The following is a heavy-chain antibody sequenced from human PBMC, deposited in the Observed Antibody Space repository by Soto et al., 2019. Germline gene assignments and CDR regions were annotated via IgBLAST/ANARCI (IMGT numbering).Heavy chain of an antibody. J-gene: IGHJ6*02. CDR3: ARGRDCSGGSCYLTDYGMDV. Sequence: PSETLSLTCTVSGGSVSSGSYYWSWIRQPPGKGLEWIGYIYYSGSTNYNPSLKSRVTISVDTSKNQFSLKLSSVTAADTAVYYCARGRDCSGGSCYLTDYGMDVWGQGTTVTVSS. CDR1: GGSVSSGSYY. D-gene: IGHD2-15*01. CDR2: IYYSGST. V-gene: IGHV4-61*01.